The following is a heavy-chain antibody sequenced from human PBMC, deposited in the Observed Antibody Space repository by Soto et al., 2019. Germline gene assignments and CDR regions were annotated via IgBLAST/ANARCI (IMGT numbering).Heavy chain of an antibody. CDR1: GGSISSDDYY. V-gene: IGHV4-30-4*01. Sequence: PSETLSLTCTVSGGSISSDDYYWSWIRQAPGRGLEWIGYIHSSGSIYYNPSLKSRATMSIDTAGNQFSLKVSSVTVADTAVYYCARDLDGLHDDTSGPFPRPGWGQGTLVHRLL. D-gene: IGHD3-22*01. J-gene: IGHJ1*01. CDR3: ARDLDGLHDDTSGPFPRPG. CDR2: IHSSGSI.